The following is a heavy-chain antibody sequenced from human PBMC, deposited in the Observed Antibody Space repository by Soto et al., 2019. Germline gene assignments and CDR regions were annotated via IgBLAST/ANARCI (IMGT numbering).Heavy chain of an antibody. J-gene: IGHJ4*02. V-gene: IGHV1-69*04. D-gene: IGHD2-2*01. Sequence: QVQLVQSGAEVRKPGSSVTVSCETSGDTFNNYVINWVRQAPGQGPEWMGRIIPIVGKTIYAQRFRGRVTITADKATTTVYMDLSSLRIDDTAVYFCAREGTSTSTGMDYWGQGSLVTVSS. CDR2: IIPIVGKT. CDR3: AREGTSTSTGMDY. CDR1: GDTFNNYV.